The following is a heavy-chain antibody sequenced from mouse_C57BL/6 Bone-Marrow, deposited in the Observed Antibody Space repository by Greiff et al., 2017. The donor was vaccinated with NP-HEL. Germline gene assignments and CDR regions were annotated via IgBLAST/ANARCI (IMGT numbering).Heavy chain of an antibody. D-gene: IGHD4-1*01. Sequence: VASGGGLVKPGGSLKLSCAASGFTFSDYGMHWVRQAPEKGLEWVAYISSGPSTIYYADTVKGRFTITRGNAKNTLFLQMTRLRSEDTAMYYCERDWDDWYFDVWGTGTTVTVSS. J-gene: IGHJ1*03. CDR3: ERDWDDWYFDV. V-gene: IGHV5-17*01. CDR1: GFTFSDYG. CDR2: ISSGPSTI.